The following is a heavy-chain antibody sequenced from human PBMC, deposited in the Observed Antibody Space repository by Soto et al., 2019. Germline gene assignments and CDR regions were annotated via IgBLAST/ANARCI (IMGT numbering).Heavy chain of an antibody. CDR1: GFTFDDYA. D-gene: IGHD3-10*01. V-gene: IGHV3-9*01. CDR2: INWNGDAT. J-gene: IGHJ4*02. CDR3: ANLPLYGSGFDC. Sequence: EVQLVESGGGLVQPGRSLRLSCAASGFTFDDYAIHWVRQAPGKGLEWVSGINWNGDATGYADSVKGRFTISRDNAKNSLYLQMNSLTTEDTAEYYCANLPLYGSGFDCWGQGTLVTVSS.